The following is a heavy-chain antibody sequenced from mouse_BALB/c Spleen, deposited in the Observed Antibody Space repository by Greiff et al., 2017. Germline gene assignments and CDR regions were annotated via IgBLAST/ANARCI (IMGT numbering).Heavy chain of an antibody. D-gene: IGHD3-1*01. CDR3: ARRSSCYDPSYYAMDY. V-gene: IGHV5-9-3*01. CDR1: GFTFSSYA. J-gene: IGHJ4*01. CDR2: ISSGGSYT. Sequence: EVKLMESGGGLVKPGGSLKLSCAASGFTFSSYAMSWVRQTPEKRLEWVATISSGGSYTYYPDSVKGRFTISRDNAKNTLYLQMCNLRSEDTAMYYCARRSSCYDPSYYAMDYWGQGTSVTVSS.